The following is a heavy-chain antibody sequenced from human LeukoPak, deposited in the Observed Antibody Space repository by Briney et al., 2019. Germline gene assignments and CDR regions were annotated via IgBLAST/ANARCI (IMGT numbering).Heavy chain of an antibody. V-gene: IGHV4-61*02. CDR1: GGSISSGSYY. D-gene: IGHD6-13*01. J-gene: IGHJ2*01. CDR3: ATCSSRRYWDFDL. Sequence: SETLSLTCTVSGGSISSGSYYWSWIRQPAGKGLEWIGRIYTSGSANYNPSLKSRVTISVDTSKNQFSLKLSSVTAADTAVYYCATCSSRRYWDFDLWGRGTLVTVSS. CDR2: IYTSGSA.